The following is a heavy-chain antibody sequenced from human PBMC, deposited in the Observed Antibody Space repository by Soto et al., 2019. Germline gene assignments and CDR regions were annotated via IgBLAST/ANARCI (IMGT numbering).Heavy chain of an antibody. CDR1: GESISSSSYY. CDR3: ARQRTTVVTQAYFDH. Sequence: SETLSLTCIDSGESISSSSYYWGWIRQPPGKGLEWIGSIYYSGRTYYNPSFKSRVTISIDTSKNQFSLKLSSVTATDTAVYYCARQRTTVVTQAYFDHWGQGALVPVSS. J-gene: IGHJ4*02. V-gene: IGHV4-39*01. D-gene: IGHD2-21*02. CDR2: IYYSGRT.